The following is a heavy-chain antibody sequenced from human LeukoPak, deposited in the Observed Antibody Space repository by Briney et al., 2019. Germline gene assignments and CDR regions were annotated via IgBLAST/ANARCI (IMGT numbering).Heavy chain of an antibody. Sequence: SETLSLTCTVSGGSISSYYWSWFRQPPGKGLEWIGYIYYSGSTNYNPSLKSRVTISVDTSKNQFSLKLSSVTAADTAVYYCARAETYYDSSGYYFDYWGQGTLVTVSS. CDR3: ARAETYYDSSGYYFDY. J-gene: IGHJ4*02. D-gene: IGHD3-22*01. CDR2: IYYSGST. CDR1: GGSISSYY. V-gene: IGHV4-59*01.